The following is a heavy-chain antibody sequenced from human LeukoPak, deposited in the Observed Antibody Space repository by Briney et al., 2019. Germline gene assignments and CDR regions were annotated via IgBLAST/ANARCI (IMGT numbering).Heavy chain of an antibody. Sequence: GASVKVSCKASGYTFTSYGISWVRQAPGQGLEWMGWISAYNGNTNYAQKLQGRVTMTTDTSTSTAYMELRSLRSDDTAVYYCARDRSMWGNSSSFSDPWGQGTLVTVSS. CDR2: ISAYNGNT. J-gene: IGHJ5*02. V-gene: IGHV1-18*01. D-gene: IGHD6-6*01. CDR3: ARDRSMWGNSSSFSDP. CDR1: GYTFTSYG.